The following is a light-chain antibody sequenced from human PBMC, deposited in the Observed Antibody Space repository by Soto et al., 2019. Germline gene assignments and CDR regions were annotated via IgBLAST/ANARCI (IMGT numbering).Light chain of an antibody. CDR2: GES. V-gene: IGKV3-20*01. J-gene: IGKJ1*01. Sequence: EIVLTQSPGTLSLSPGERATLSCRASQSVSSSYLAWYQQKPGQAPRLRIYGESSRATGSPDRFSGSGSETDFTLPISRLEPEDFAVFYCQQYGSSPWTFGQGTKVEIK. CDR1: QSVSSSY. CDR3: QQYGSSPWT.